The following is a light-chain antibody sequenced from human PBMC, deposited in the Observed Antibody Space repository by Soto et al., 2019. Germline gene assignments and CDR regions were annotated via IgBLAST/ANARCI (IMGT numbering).Light chain of an antibody. J-gene: IGLJ2*01. V-gene: IGLV6-57*02. CDR1: SGSIASNY. CDR3: QSYDSSNQVV. CDR2: EDN. Sequence: NFMLTQPHSVSESPGKTVTISWTASSGSIASNYVQWYQQRPGSAPTTVIYEDNQRPSGVPNRFSGSIDSSSNSASLTISGLKTEDEADYYCQSYDSSNQVVFGGGTKLTVL.